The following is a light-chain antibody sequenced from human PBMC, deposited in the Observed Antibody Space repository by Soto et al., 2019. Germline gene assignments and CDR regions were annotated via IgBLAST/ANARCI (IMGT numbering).Light chain of an antibody. V-gene: IGKV1-39*01. CDR2: ETS. CDR3: LQSFTTPLT. Sequence: DIQMTQSPSSLSASVGDRVTITCRASQSISRYLNWYQQKPGRPPTLLIFETSTLQSGVPSTFSGCGVGSDFTLTISSLQPEDFAVYYCLQSFTTPLTFGGGTTVEIQ. J-gene: IGKJ4*01. CDR1: QSISRY.